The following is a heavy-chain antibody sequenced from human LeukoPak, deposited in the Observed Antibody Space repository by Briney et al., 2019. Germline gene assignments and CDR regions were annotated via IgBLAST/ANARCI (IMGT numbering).Heavy chain of an antibody. CDR3: AKRNNQLLYYYYGMDV. CDR1: GFTFSSYA. Sequence: GGSLRLSCAASGFTFSSYAMGWVRQAPGKGLEWVSAISGSGGSTYYADSVKGRFTISRDNSKNTLYLQMNSLRAEDTAVYYCAKRNNQLLYYYYGMDVWGQGTTVTVSS. V-gene: IGHV3-23*01. J-gene: IGHJ6*02. CDR2: ISGSGGST. D-gene: IGHD2-2*01.